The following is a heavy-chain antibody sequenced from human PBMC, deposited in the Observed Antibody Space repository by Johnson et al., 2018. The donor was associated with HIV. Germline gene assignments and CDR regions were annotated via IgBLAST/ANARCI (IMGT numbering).Heavy chain of an antibody. V-gene: IGHV3-30*03. D-gene: IGHD4-17*01. CDR2: ISYDGSNK. Sequence: QMQLVESGGGVVQPGRSLRLSCAASRFTFSSYGMHWVRQAPGKGLEWVAVISYDGSNKYYADSVKGRFTISRDNSKNTLYLQMNSLRAEDTAVYYCARDGGNDYGDYVGGGALDIWGQGTMVTVSS. CDR3: ARDGGNDYGDYVGGGALDI. CDR1: RFTFSSYG. J-gene: IGHJ3*02.